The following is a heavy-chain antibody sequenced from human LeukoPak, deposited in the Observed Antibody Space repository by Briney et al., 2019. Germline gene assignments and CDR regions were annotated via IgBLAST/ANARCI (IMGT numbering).Heavy chain of an antibody. CDR1: RGSLSGYY. J-gene: IGHJ4*02. D-gene: IGHD6-13*01. CDR3: ARGPGAAAGTAAY. Sequence: SETLSLTCAVYRGSLSGYYWSSIRQPPGKGLEWIGEINHSGSTNYNPSLKSRVTISVDTSKNQFSLKLSSVTAADTAVYYCARGPGAAAGTAAYWGQGTLVTVSS. CDR2: INHSGST. V-gene: IGHV4-34*01.